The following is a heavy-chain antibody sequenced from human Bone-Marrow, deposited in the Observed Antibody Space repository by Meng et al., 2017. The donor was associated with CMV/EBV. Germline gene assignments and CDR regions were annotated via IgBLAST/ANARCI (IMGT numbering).Heavy chain of an antibody. J-gene: IGHJ4*02. CDR2: IIPILGIA. CDR1: GGTFSSYT. Sequence: SVKVSCKASGGTFSSYTISWVRQAPGQGPEWMGRIIPILGIANYAQKFQGRVTITADKSTSTAYMELSSLRSEDTAVYYCARDLAGYSGYDLRNWGQGTLVTVSS. CDR3: ARDLAGYSGYDLRN. D-gene: IGHD5-12*01. V-gene: IGHV1-69*04.